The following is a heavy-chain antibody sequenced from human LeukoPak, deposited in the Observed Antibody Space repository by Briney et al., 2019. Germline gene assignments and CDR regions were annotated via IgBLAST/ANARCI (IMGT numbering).Heavy chain of an antibody. Sequence: ASVKVSCKVSGYSLTELSMHWVRQVLGKGLEWMGGFDPEDGETIYAQKFQGRVAMTEDTSTNTAYMELSSLRSEDTAVYYCARGLLGSSFLFDYWGQGTLVTVSS. CDR3: ARGLLGSSFLFDY. J-gene: IGHJ4*02. CDR2: FDPEDGET. CDR1: GYSLTELS. V-gene: IGHV1-24*01. D-gene: IGHD6-6*01.